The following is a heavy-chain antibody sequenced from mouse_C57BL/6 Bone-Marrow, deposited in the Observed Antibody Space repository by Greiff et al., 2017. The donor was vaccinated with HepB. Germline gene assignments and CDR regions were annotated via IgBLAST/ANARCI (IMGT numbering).Heavy chain of an antibody. Sequence: DVKLVESGGGLVKPGGSLKLSCAASGFTFSSYAMSWVRQTPEKRLEWVATISDGGSYTYYPDNVKGRFTISRDNAKNNLYLQMSHLKSEDTAMYYCARDTYYGSSYWYFDVWGTGTTVTGSS. CDR3: ARDTYYGSSYWYFDV. J-gene: IGHJ1*03. V-gene: IGHV5-4*01. CDR1: GFTFSSYA. D-gene: IGHD1-1*01. CDR2: ISDGGSYT.